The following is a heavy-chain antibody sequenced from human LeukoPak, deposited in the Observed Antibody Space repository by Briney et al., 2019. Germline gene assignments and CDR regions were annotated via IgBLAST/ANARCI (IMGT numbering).Heavy chain of an antibody. J-gene: IGHJ4*02. CDR2: IIPIFGTA. V-gene: IGHV1-69*06. Sequence: SVKVSCKASGGTFSSYAISWVRQAPGQGLEWMGGIIPIFGTANYAQKFQGRVTITADKSTSTAYMELSSLRSEDTAVYYCAREGVDIVATYFDYWGQGTQVTVPS. CDR1: GGTFSSYA. CDR3: AREGVDIVATYFDY. D-gene: IGHD5-12*01.